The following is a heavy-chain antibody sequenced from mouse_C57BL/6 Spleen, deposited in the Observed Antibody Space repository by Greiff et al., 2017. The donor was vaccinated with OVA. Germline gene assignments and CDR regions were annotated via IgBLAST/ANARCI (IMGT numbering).Heavy chain of an antibody. V-gene: IGHV2-5*01. Sequence: QVHVKQSGPGLVQPSQSLSITCTVSGFSLTSYGVHWVRQSPGKGLEWLGVIWRGGSTDYNAAFMSRLSITKDNSKSQVFFKMNSLQADDTAIYYCAKGPGYYGSKNAMDYWGQGTSVTVSS. CDR2: IWRGGST. D-gene: IGHD1-1*01. J-gene: IGHJ4*01. CDR1: GFSLTSYG. CDR3: AKGPGYYGSKNAMDY.